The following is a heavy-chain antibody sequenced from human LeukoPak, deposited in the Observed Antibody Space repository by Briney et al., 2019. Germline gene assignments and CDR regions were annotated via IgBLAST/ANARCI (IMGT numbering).Heavy chain of an antibody. CDR1: GFTFSSYD. D-gene: IGHD3-9*01. CDR2: IWYDGSDK. J-gene: IGHJ4*02. Sequence: GGSLRLSCAASGFTFSSYDMHWVRQAPGKGLEWVAIIWYDGSDKYYGDSVKGRFTVSRDNLKNTLYLQMNSLRVEDTAVYYCARDLNREDFDYWGQGTLVVVSS. V-gene: IGHV3-33*01. CDR3: ARDLNREDFDY.